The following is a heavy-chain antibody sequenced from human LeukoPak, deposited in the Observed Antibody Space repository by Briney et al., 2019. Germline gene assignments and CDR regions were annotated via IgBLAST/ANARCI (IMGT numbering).Heavy chain of an antibody. Sequence: PGRSLRLSCAASGFTFSYYGIHCVRQAPGKGLEWVAVISYDGSDKYYADSVKGRFTISRDNSKNTLYLQMNSLRAEDTAVYYCAKDITRYGGNAVDYWGQGTLVTVSS. CDR3: AKDITRYGGNAVDY. J-gene: IGHJ4*02. CDR2: ISYDGSDK. CDR1: GFTFSYYG. V-gene: IGHV3-30*18. D-gene: IGHD4-23*01.